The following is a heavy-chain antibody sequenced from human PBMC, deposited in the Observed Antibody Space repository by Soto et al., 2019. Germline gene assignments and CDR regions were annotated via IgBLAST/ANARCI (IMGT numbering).Heavy chain of an antibody. V-gene: IGHV3-21*01. D-gene: IGHD5-18*01. J-gene: IGHJ3*02. CDR2: ISSSSSYI. CDR3: ARDGMDTAMVSDAFDI. CDR1: GFTFSSYS. Sequence: PGGSLRLSCAASGFTFSSYSMNWVRQAPGKGLEWVSSISSSSSYIYYADSVKGRFTISRDNAKSSLYLQMNSLRAEDTAVYYCARDGMDTAMVSDAFDIWGQGTMVTVSS.